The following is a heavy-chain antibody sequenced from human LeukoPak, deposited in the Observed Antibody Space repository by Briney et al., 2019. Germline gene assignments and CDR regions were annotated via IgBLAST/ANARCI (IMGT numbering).Heavy chain of an antibody. Sequence: PSETLSLTCTVSDGSISTNYWCWIRQPPGKGLESIGYISYSGSTNYNPSLKSRVTISVDTSNNQFSLKLSSVTAADTAVYYCASFRGSYKPFDYWGQGTLVTVSS. J-gene: IGHJ4*02. CDR3: ASFRGSYKPFDY. V-gene: IGHV4-59*01. D-gene: IGHD1-26*01. CDR1: DGSISTNY. CDR2: ISYSGST.